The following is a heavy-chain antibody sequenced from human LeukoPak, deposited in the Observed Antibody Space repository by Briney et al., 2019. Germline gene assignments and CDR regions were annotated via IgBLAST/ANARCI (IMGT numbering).Heavy chain of an antibody. J-gene: IGHJ4*02. CDR3: WRKWNSGSFDY. Sequence: SVKLSCTSSGATFSIYAISWMRQPPGQGLERMGGIIPIFGTANYSKNFHGRVTITSDESTSTAYTQLISLISEDTAVYYCWRKWNSGSFDYWGQGTLVTVSS. D-gene: IGHD1-26*01. CDR2: IIPIFGTA. CDR1: GATFSIYA. V-gene: IGHV1-69*13.